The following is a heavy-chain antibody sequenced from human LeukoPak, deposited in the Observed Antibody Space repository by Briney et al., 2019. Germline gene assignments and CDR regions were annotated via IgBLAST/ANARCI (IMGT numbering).Heavy chain of an antibody. CDR2: VSGSGGST. CDR1: GFTFSSYA. Sequence: GSLRLSCAASGFTFSSYAMSWVRQAPGKGLEWVSAVSGSGGSTYYAGSVKGRFTISRDNSKNTLYLQMNSLRAEDTAVYYCAKDLEGATGVDYWGQGTLVTVSS. J-gene: IGHJ4*02. D-gene: IGHD1-26*01. V-gene: IGHV3-23*01. CDR3: AKDLEGATGVDY.